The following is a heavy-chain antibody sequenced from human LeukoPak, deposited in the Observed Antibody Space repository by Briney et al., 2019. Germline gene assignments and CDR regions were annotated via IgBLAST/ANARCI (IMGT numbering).Heavy chain of an antibody. CDR1: GYTFSNFD. J-gene: IGHJ4*02. Sequence: GASVKVSCKASGYTFSNFDINWVRQATGQGLEWMAWKNPNNGNTGNAQKFQGRVTISWDSSISIAYMELSSLRSEDTAVYYCARVGYSNSYDFWGQGTLVTVSS. CDR3: ARVGYSNSYDF. D-gene: IGHD5-18*01. V-gene: IGHV1-8*03. CDR2: KNPNNGNT.